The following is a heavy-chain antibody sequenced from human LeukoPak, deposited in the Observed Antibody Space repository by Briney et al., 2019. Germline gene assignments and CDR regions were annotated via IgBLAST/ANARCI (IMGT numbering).Heavy chain of an antibody. Sequence: PSETLSLTCTVSGGSVSSSYWSWIRQPPGKGLEWMGYTYYSGSTHYNPSLTSRVTISVDTSKNQFSLTLTSVTAADTARYYCARGPFRGTGDGALALWGQGTMVTVS. V-gene: IGHV4-59*02. CDR1: GGSVSSSY. CDR3: ARGPFRGTGDGALAL. D-gene: IGHD1-26*01. J-gene: IGHJ3*01. CDR2: TYYSGST.